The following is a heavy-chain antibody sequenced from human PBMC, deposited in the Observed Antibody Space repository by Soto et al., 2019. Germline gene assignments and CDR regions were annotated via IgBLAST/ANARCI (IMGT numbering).Heavy chain of an antibody. Sequence: SQTLSLTCAISGDSVSSVSAAWNWIRQSPSRGLEWLGRTYYRSKWYNDYAVPVKSRITVTPDTSKNQFSLQLNYVTPEDTAVYFCARALTGDRRFFDYWGQGSLVTVSS. CDR1: GDSVSSVSAA. CDR3: ARALTGDRRFFDY. D-gene: IGHD7-27*01. J-gene: IGHJ4*02. CDR2: TYYRSKWYN. V-gene: IGHV6-1*01.